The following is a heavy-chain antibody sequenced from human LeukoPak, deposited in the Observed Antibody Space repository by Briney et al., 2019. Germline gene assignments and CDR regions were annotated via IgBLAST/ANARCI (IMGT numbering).Heavy chain of an antibody. V-gene: IGHV3-30*03. CDR2: ISYDGSNK. J-gene: IGHJ3*02. CDR1: GFTFSSYG. D-gene: IGHD4-17*01. CDR3: TTDTSDGDYRIDI. Sequence: GGSLRLSCAASGFTFSSYGMHWVRQAPGKGLEWVAVISYDGSNKYYADSVKGRFTISRDNSKNTLYLQMNSLKTEDTAVYYCTTDTSDGDYRIDIWGQGTMVTVSS.